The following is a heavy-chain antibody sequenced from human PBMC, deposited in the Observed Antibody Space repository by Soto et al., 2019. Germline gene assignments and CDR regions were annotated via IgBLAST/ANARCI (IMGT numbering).Heavy chain of an antibody. CDR1: GFTFDDYA. J-gene: IGHJ4*02. CDR2: ISWNSGSI. CDR3: AKALAAGWYYFDY. D-gene: IGHD6-19*01. Sequence: GGSLRLSCAASGFTFDDYAMHWVRQAPGKGLEWVSGISWNSGSIGYADSVKGRFTISRDNAKNSLYLQMNSLRAEDTALYYCAKALAAGWYYFDYWGQGTLVTVSS. V-gene: IGHV3-9*01.